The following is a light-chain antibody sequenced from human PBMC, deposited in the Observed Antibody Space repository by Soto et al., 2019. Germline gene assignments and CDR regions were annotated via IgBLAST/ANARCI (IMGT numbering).Light chain of an antibody. CDR3: SSYAGSNNVI. V-gene: IGLV2-8*01. CDR2: EVN. J-gene: IGLJ2*01. CDR1: SSDVGAYNY. Sequence: QSALTQPPSASGSPGQSVTISCTGTSSDVGAYNYVSWYQQHPGKAPKLMIYEVNKRPSGVPDRFSGSKSVNTASLTVSGLQAEDEADYYCSSYAGSNNVIFGGGTKLTVL.